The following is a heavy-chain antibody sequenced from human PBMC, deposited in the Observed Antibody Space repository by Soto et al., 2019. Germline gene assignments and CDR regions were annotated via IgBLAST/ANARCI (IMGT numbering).Heavy chain of an antibody. CDR3: VQSRCGGDCLQSYSSHSYYGLDV. V-gene: IGHV2-5*02. CDR1: GLSLSTTGVG. CDR2: IYWDDDK. J-gene: IGHJ6*02. Sequence: QITLKESGPTLVKPTQTLTLTCTFSGLSLSTTGVGVGWIRQPPGKALEGLALIYWDDDKRYSPSLKRRLTITKATSKSQVVLTMTNMDPVDTATYYCVQSRCGGDCLQSYSSHSYYGLDVWGQGTTVTVSS. D-gene: IGHD2-21*02.